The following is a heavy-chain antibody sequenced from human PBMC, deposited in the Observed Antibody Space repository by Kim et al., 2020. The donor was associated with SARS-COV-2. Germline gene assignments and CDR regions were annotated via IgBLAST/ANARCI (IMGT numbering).Heavy chain of an antibody. CDR2: ISYDGSNK. CDR1: GFTFSSYG. D-gene: IGHD6-19*01. V-gene: IGHV3-30*18. Sequence: GGSLRLSCAASGFTFSSYGMHWVRQAPGKGLEWVAVISYDGSNKYYADSVKGRFTISRDNSKNTLYLQMNSLRAEDTAVYYCAKDKGDSSGWYVGGLLGDYWGQGTRVTVSS. J-gene: IGHJ4*02. CDR3: AKDKGDSSGWYVGGLLGDY.